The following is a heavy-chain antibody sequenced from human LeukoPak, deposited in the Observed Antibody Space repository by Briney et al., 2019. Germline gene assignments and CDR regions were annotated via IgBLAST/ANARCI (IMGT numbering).Heavy chain of an antibody. Sequence: GGSLRLSCAASGFTFSSYGMHWVRQAPGKGLEWVAVISYDGSNKYYADSVKGRFTISRDNSKNTLYLQMNSLRAEDTAVYYCVVPAAMGRGYYFDYWGQGTLATVSS. CDR1: GFTFSSYG. V-gene: IGHV3-30*03. CDR2: ISYDGSNK. D-gene: IGHD2-2*01. J-gene: IGHJ4*02. CDR3: VVPAAMGRGYYFDY.